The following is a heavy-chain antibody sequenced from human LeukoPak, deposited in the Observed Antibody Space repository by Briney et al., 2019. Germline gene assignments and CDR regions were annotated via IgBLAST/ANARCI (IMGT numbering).Heavy chain of an antibody. CDR3: VRGGGYYFDY. Sequence: GGSLRLSCGASGFTFSRCWIQGPRQAPGEGVVWVSSIIGDGSSTSYGESVKGRFNISRENAKNTLYLQMNSLRAEDTAVYYCVRGGGYYFDYWGQGTLVTVSS. CDR2: IIGDGSST. D-gene: IGHD3-16*01. V-gene: IGHV3-74*01. CDR1: GFTFSRCW. J-gene: IGHJ4*02.